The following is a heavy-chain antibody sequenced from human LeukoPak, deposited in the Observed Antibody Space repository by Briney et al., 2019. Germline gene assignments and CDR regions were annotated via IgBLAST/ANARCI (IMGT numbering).Heavy chain of an antibody. Sequence: PSETLSLTCIVSGGSISSYFWNWIRQSPGKGLEWIGYRSHSGTTSYSSSLKSRVTISVDTSKNQLSLKLTSVTAADTAVYYCARWDDSAWAFGNWGPGTLVTVSS. CDR3: ARWDDSAWAFGN. V-gene: IGHV4-59*08. J-gene: IGHJ4*02. CDR1: GGSISSYF. D-gene: IGHD6-19*01. CDR2: RSHSGTT.